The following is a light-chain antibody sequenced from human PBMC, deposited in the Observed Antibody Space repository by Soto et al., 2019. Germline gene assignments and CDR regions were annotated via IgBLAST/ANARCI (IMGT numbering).Light chain of an antibody. J-gene: IGKJ2*01. CDR1: QSVSNS. V-gene: IGKV3-11*01. Sequence: EIVLTQSPATLSLSPGERATLSCRASQSVSNSLAWYQQKPGQAPRLLIYDASNRATGIPARFSGSGSGTDFTLTISSLEPDDFAVYYCQQRANWPRTFGQGTKVEIK. CDR3: QQRANWPRT. CDR2: DAS.